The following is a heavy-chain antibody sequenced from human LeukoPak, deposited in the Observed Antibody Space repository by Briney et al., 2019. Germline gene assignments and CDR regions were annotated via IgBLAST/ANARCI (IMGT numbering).Heavy chain of an antibody. V-gene: IGHV3-23*01. D-gene: IGHD3-22*01. J-gene: IGHJ4*02. CDR3: AKARGKVLTYYYDSSGYLFDY. CDR2: IGVSGGST. Sequence: GGSLRLSCAASGFTFSSYAMSWVRQAPGKGLKGVSLIGVSGGSTYYADSVKGRFTISRDNSKNTLYLQMNSLRAEDTAVYYCAKARGKVLTYYYDSSGYLFDYWGQGTLVTVPS. CDR1: GFTFSSYA.